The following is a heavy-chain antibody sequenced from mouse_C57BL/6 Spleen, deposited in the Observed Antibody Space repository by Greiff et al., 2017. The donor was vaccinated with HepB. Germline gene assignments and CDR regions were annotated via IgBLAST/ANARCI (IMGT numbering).Heavy chain of an antibody. D-gene: IGHD1-1*01. V-gene: IGHV1-55*01. CDR2: IYPGSGST. CDR3: ARGKNYGSSYVWYVDV. J-gene: IGHJ1*03. Sequence: QVQLQQPGAELVKPGASVKMSCKASGYTFTSYWITWVKQRPGQGLEWIGDIYPGSGSTNYNEKFKSKATLTVDTSSSTAYMQLSSLTSEDSAVYYCARGKNYGSSYVWYVDVWGTGTTVTVSS. CDR1: GYTFTSYW.